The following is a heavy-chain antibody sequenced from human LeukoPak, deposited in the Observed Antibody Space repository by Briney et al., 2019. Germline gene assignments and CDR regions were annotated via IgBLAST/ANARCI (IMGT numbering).Heavy chain of an antibody. CDR2: IYPGDSDT. D-gene: IGHD3-22*01. CDR3: ARLQIYDSSGYNWFDP. V-gene: IGHV5-51*01. J-gene: IGHJ5*02. Sequence: GESLKISCKGSGYSFTSYWIGWVRQMPGKGLEWMGIIYPGDSDTRYSPSFQGQVTISADKSISTAYLQWSSLKASDTAMYYCARLQIYDSSGYNWFDPWGQGTLVTVSS. CDR1: GYSFTSYW.